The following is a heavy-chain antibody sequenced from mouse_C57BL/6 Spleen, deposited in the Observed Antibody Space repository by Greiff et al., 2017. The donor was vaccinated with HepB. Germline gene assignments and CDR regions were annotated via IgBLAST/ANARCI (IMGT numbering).Heavy chain of an antibody. Sequence: QVQLQQSGPELVKPGASVKISCKASGYSFTSYYIHWVKQRPGQGLEWIGWIFPGSGNTKYNEKFKGKATLTADTSSSTAYMQLSSLTSEDSAVYYCARSGSNYLFAYWGQGTLVTVSA. J-gene: IGHJ3*01. CDR2: IFPGSGNT. CDR3: ARSGSNYLFAY. D-gene: IGHD2-5*01. V-gene: IGHV1-66*01. CDR1: GYSFTSYY.